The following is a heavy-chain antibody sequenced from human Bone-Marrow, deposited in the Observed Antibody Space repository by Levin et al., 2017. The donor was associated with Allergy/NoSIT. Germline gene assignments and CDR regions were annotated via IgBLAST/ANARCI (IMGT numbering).Heavy chain of an antibody. CDR1: GFTFSSYA. J-gene: IGHJ6*02. D-gene: IGHD3-16*01. CDR3: ARAVLGDYYGMDV. Sequence: GESLKISCAASGFTFSSYAMHWVRQAPGKGLEWVAVISYDGSNKYYADSVKGRFTISRDNSKNTLYLQMNSLRAEDTAVYYCARAVLGDYYGMDVWGQGTTVTVSS. CDR2: ISYDGSNK. V-gene: IGHV3-30-3*01.